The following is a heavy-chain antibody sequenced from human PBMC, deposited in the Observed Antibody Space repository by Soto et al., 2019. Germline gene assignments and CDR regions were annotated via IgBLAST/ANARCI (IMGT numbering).Heavy chain of an antibody. CDR3: TRKRFGMDV. V-gene: IGHV3-7*03. CDR2: IKEDGSEK. J-gene: IGHJ6*02. CDR1: GFTFINSW. Sequence: LGLSCAASGFTFINSWMSWVRQAPGKGLEWVANIKEDGSEKDYVDPVKGRLTITRDNAKNSLDLQMNNLRAEDTAVYFCTRKRFGMDVCGQGTTLTVSS.